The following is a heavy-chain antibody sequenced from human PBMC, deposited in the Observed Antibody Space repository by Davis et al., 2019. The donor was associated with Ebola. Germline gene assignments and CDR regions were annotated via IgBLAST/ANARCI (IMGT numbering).Heavy chain of an antibody. J-gene: IGHJ5*02. D-gene: IGHD3-16*01. CDR2: IRQDGSEK. CDR1: GFSFSSHW. V-gene: IGHV3-7*03. Sequence: GESLKISCAASGFSFSSHWMSWVRQAPGKRLEWVANIRQDGSEKHYVDSVKGRFTISRDNAKNSLYLQMNSLRAEDTAVYYCAREAVWRFDPWGQGTLVTVSS. CDR3: AREAVWRFDP.